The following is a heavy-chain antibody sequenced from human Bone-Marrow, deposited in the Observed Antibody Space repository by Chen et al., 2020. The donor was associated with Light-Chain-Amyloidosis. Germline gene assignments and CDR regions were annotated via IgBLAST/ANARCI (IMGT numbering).Heavy chain of an antibody. D-gene: IGHD3-3*02. J-gene: IGHJ5*02. CDR3: ARDQFKYYHWFDP. CDR2: VFYNGAT. Sequence: HLQESGPQVVKPSETLSLTCTISNGYIGNYFWSWIRQSPGKGLEWIGDVFYNGATNYNPSRESRVTISVDSSNNQFSLSLTSITAADAAVYYCARDQFKYYHWFDPWGQGILVTVSS. V-gene: IGHV4-59*01. CDR1: NGYIGNYF.